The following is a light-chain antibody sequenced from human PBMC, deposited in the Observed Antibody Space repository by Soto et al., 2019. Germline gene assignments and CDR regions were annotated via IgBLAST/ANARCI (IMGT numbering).Light chain of an antibody. Sequence: QSVLTQPPSVSAAPGQKVTISCSGSNSNIGKSYVYWYQQFPGAAPKRLMYENAKRASGIPDRFSGSKSGAAATLAITGTQTGEEADYYCGTWDSGLSGFVFGTGTKVTVL. CDR2: ENA. J-gene: IGLJ1*01. V-gene: IGLV1-51*02. CDR1: NSNIGKSY. CDR3: GTWDSGLSGFV.